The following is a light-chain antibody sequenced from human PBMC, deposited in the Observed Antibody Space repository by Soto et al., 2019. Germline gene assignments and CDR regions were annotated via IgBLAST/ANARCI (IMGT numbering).Light chain of an antibody. V-gene: IGKV3-20*01. Sequence: EIVLSQSPGTLSLSPGERATLSCRASQSVSNNYLAWYQQKPGQAPRLLIYGASNRATGIPDRFSDSGSGTDFTLTISRLEPEDFAVYYCQQYGSSGTFGKGTKVDIK. CDR1: QSVSNNY. J-gene: IGKJ1*01. CDR2: GAS. CDR3: QQYGSSGT.